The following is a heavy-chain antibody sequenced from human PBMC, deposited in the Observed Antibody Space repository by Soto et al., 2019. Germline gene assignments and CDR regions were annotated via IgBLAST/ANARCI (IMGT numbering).Heavy chain of an antibody. Sequence: VGSVKVSCKASGYPFSTYGISLVRQAPGQGLEWMGWISAYNGNTNYAQKLQGRVTMTTDTSTSKAYMELRSLRSDDTAVYYCARDTPTGLLDYWGQGTLVTAPQ. CDR1: GYPFSTYG. V-gene: IGHV1-18*01. CDR2: ISAYNGNT. CDR3: ARDTPTGLLDY. D-gene: IGHD4-17*01. J-gene: IGHJ4*02.